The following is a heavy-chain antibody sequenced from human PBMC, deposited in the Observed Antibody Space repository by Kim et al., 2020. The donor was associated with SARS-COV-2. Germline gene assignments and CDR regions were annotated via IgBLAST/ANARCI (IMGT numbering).Heavy chain of an antibody. CDR3: ARDQTIFGDFDY. V-gene: IGHV3-21*01. J-gene: IGHJ4*02. CDR1: GFTFSSYS. Sequence: GGSLRLSCAASGFTFSSYSMNWVRQAPGKGLEWVSSISSSSSYIYYADSVKGRFTISRDNAKNSLYLQMNSLRAEDTAVYYCARDQTIFGDFDYWGQGTLVTVSS. D-gene: IGHD3-3*01. CDR2: ISSSSSYI.